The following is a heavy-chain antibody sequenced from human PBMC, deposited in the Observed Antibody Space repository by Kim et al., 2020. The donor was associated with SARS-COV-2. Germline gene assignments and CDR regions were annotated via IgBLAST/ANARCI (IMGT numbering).Heavy chain of an antibody. J-gene: IGHJ4*02. CDR2: IYYSGST. Sequence: SETLSLTCTVSGGSISSSSYYWGWIRQPPGKGLEWIGSIYYSGSTYYNPSLKSRVTISVDTSKNQFSLKLSSVTAADTAVYYCVYWQQLAKGDNWGQGTLVTVSS. D-gene: IGHD6-13*01. CDR3: VYWQQLAKGDN. CDR1: GGSISSSSYY. V-gene: IGHV4-39*01.